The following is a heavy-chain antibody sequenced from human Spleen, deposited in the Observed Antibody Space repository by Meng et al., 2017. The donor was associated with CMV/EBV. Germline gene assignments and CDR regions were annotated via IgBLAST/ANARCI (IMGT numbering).Heavy chain of an antibody. CDR3: GSPRMGNFHYLNY. CDR1: GGSFSGYY. CDR2: INHSGST. Sequence: GSLRLSCAVYGGSFSGYYLSWIRQSPGKGLEWIGEINHSGSTNYNPSLKSRVTLSIDTSENRLSLKLTSVTAADTAVYYCGSPRMGNFHYLNYWGQGTVVTVSS. V-gene: IGHV4-34*01. D-gene: IGHD1-7*01. J-gene: IGHJ4*02.